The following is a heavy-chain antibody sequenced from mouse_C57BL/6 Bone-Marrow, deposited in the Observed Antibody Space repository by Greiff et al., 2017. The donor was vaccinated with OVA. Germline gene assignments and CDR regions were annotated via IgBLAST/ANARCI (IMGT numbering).Heavy chain of an antibody. Sequence: VQLQQPGAELVKPGASVKLSCKASGYTFTSYWMQWVKQRPGQGLEWIGEIDPSDSYTNYNQKFKGKATLTVATSSSTAYMQLSSLTSEDSAVYYCAPITTVVPFAYWGRGTRVTVSA. V-gene: IGHV1-50*01. CDR3: APITTVVPFAY. CDR2: IDPSDSYT. D-gene: IGHD1-1*01. J-gene: IGHJ3*01. CDR1: GYTFTSYW.